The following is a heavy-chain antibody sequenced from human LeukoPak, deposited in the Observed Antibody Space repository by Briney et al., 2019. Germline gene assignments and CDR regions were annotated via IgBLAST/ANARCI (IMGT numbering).Heavy chain of an antibody. CDR2: IYPGDSDT. V-gene: IGHV5-51*01. Sequence: GESLKISCKASGYGFTNYWFGWVRQMPGKGLEWMGNIYPGDSDTRYSPSFQGQVTTSADKSISTAYLQWSSLKASDTAMYYCARLYRADCSSKRCSRGSGGFDIWGQGTMVTASS. CDR1: GYGFTNYW. CDR3: ARLYRADCSSKRCSRGSGGFDI. J-gene: IGHJ3*02. D-gene: IGHD2-2*01.